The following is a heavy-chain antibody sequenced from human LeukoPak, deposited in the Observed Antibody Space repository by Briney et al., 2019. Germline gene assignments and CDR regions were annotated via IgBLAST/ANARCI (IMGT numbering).Heavy chain of an antibody. CDR1: GFTVSNNY. D-gene: IGHD3-3*01. Sequence: GGSLRLSCAASGFTVSNNYMNWVRQAPGKGLEWVSVIYSGGSTCYADSVKGRFTISRDNSKNTLYLQMNSLRAEDTAVYYCARVVNYDFWSGYYIDYWGQGTLVTVSS. J-gene: IGHJ4*02. V-gene: IGHV3-53*01. CDR3: ARVVNYDFWSGYYIDY. CDR2: IYSGGST.